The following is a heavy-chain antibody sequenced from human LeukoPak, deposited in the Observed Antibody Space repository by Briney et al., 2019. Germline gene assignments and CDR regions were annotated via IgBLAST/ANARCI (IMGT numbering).Heavy chain of an antibody. CDR3: VRETGY. CDR2: ISSNGDNI. V-gene: IGHV3-64D*06. Sequence: GGSLRLSCSVSGFTFSTYVMHWVRQAPGKGLEYVSAISSNGDNIYYADSVKGRFTISRDNSKNTLYLQMSSLRADDTAVYYCVRETGYSGQGTLVTVSS. J-gene: IGHJ4*02. CDR1: GFTFSTYV.